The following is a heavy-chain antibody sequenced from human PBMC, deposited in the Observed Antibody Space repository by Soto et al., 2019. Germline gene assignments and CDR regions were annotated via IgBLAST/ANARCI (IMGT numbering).Heavy chain of an antibody. CDR2: IYYSGRT. D-gene: IGHD1-1*01. CDR1: GGSISSGNYY. CDR3: ARDRGNDGFDY. J-gene: IGHJ4*02. Sequence: SETLSLTCSVSGGSISSGNYYWSWIRQHPGKGLEWIGYIYYSGRTYYNPSLKSRVTISVDTSKNQFSLKLSSVTAADTAVYYCARDRGNDGFDYWCQGTLVT. V-gene: IGHV4-31*03.